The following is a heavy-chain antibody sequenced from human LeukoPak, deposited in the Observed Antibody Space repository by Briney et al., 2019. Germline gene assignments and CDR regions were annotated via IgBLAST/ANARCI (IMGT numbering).Heavy chain of an antibody. V-gene: IGHV4-59*08. Sequence: SETLSLTCTVSGGSISSHFWSWIRQPPGKGLQWIGFSYYSGSTNYNPSLKSRVTISVDTSKNQFSLKLSSVTAAGTAVYYCARVGGPGYSSGWYGYWGQGTLVTVSS. D-gene: IGHD6-19*01. J-gene: IGHJ4*02. CDR1: GGSISSHF. CDR2: SYYSGST. CDR3: ARVGGPGYSSGWYGY.